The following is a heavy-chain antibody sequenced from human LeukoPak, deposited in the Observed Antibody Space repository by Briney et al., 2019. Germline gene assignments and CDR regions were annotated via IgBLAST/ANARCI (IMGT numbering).Heavy chain of an antibody. V-gene: IGHV4-61*02. CDR1: GGSISSGSYY. Sequence: SQTLSLTCTVSGGSISSGSYYWSWIRQPAGKGLEWIGRIYTSGSTNYNPSLKSRVTISVDTSKNQFSLKLSSVTAADTAVYYSARGTMTDAFDIWGQGTMVTVSS. J-gene: IGHJ3*02. CDR3: ARGTMTDAFDI. D-gene: IGHD3-22*01. CDR2: IYTSGST.